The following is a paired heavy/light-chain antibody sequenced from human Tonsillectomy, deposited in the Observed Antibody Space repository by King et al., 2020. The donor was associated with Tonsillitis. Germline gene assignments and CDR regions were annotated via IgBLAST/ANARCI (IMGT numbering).Light chain of an antibody. CDR2: DAS. CDR3: QQYDTLPPG. J-gene: IGKJ2*03. Sequence: DIQMTQSPSSLSASVGDRVTITCQASQDINNYLNWYQQKPGKAPKLLIYDASNLETGVPSRFSGSGSGTDFTFTISSLQAEDFATYYCQQYDTLPPGFGQGTKLDIK. V-gene: IGKV1-33*01. CDR1: QDINNY.
Heavy chain of an antibody. J-gene: IGHJ4*02. Sequence: EEQLLESGGGLVQPGGSLRLSCAASGFTFSSYAMNWVRQAPGKGLEWVSGISGTIGSTSYADSVKGRFTISRDNSKNTLYLQMNSLRADDTAVYYCAKGSLRLLDSPFDWWGQGTLVTVSS. D-gene: IGHD1-1*01. V-gene: IGHV3-23*01. CDR1: GFTFSSYA. CDR2: ISGTIGST. CDR3: AKGSLRLLDSPFDW.